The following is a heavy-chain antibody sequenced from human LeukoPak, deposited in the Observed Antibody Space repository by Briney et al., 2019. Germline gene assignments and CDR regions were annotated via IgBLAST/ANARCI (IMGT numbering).Heavy chain of an antibody. CDR2: IYSGGST. D-gene: IGHD1-1*01. CDR3: ASYWRNGYFDY. V-gene: IGHV3-53*01. Sequence: PGGSLRLSCAASGFTFSSYAMSWVRQAPGKGLEWVSVIYSGGSTYYADSVKGRFTISRDNSKNTLYLQMNSLRAEDTAVYYCASYWRNGYFDYWGQGTLVTVSS. CDR1: GFTFSSYA. J-gene: IGHJ4*02.